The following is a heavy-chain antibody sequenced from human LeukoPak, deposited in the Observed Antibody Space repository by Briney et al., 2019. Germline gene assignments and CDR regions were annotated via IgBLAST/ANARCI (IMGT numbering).Heavy chain of an antibody. Sequence: TSETLSLTRAVYGGSFSGYYWSWIRQPPGKGLEWIGEISHSGSTNYNPSLKSRVTISVDTSKNQFSLKLSSVTAADTAVYYCAAQYSGYVRLDYWGQGTLVTVSS. CDR3: AAQYSGYVRLDY. CDR2: ISHSGST. D-gene: IGHD5-12*01. CDR1: GGSFSGYY. V-gene: IGHV4-34*01. J-gene: IGHJ4*02.